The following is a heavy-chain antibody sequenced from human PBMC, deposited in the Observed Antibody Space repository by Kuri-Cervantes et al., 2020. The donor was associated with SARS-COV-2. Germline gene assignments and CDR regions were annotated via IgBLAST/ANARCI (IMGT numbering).Heavy chain of an antibody. V-gene: IGHV3-23*01. CDR2: TSSSGGST. Sequence: GESLKISCAASGITFSSYEMNWVRQAPGKGLEWVSATSSSGGSTFYADSVNGRFTISRDNAKNTLYLQMDSLRAEDTAVYYCAKGIDDTGYYPFDYWGQGTLVTVSS. D-gene: IGHD3-9*01. J-gene: IGHJ4*02. CDR3: AKGIDDTGYYPFDY. CDR1: GITFSSYE.